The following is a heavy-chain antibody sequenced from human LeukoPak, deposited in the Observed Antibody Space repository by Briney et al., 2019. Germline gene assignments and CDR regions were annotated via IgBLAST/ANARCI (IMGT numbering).Heavy chain of an antibody. J-gene: IGHJ4*02. D-gene: IGHD3-10*01. CDR2: ISAYNGNT. Sequence: ASVKVSCKASGYTFTSYGISWVRQAPGQGLEWMGWISAYNGNTNYAQKLQGRVTMTTDTSTSTAYMVLSRLRSDDTAVYYCARVSYGSGSYYSTRPSYLDYWGQGTLVTVSS. CDR3: ARVSYGSGSYYSTRPSYLDY. V-gene: IGHV1-18*01. CDR1: GYTFTSYG.